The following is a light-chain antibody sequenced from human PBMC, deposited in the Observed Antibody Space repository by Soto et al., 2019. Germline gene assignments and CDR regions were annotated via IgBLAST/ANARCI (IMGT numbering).Light chain of an antibody. Sequence: EIVLTQSPGTLSLSPGERATLSCRASHSVSSTYLAWYQQKPGQTPRLLIYGASSRATGIPDRVSGSGSGTDFTLTISRLEPEDFAVYYCQQYGSSPFTFGPGTKVDIK. CDR1: HSVSSTY. CDR2: GAS. CDR3: QQYGSSPFT. J-gene: IGKJ3*01. V-gene: IGKV3-20*01.